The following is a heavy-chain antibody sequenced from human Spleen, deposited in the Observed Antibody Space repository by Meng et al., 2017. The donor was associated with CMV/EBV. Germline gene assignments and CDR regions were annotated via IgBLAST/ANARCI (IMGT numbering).Heavy chain of an antibody. J-gene: IGHJ4*02. Sequence: GGSLRLSCTGSGFTFGDYGISWVRQAPGKGLEWVGLIRTKVYGETTEYAASVKGRFTISRDDSKNIAYLQMNSLKSEDTAVYFCTRRKSSSRDFDYWGQGTLVTVSS. CDR3: TRRKSSSRDFDY. V-gene: IGHV3-49*04. CDR2: IRTKVYGETT. CDR1: GFTFGDYG. D-gene: IGHD6-13*01.